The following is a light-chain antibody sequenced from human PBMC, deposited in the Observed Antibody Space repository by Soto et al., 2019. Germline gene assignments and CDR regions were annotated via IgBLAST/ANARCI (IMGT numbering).Light chain of an antibody. CDR3: AAWDDRLRGVV. V-gene: IGLV1-44*01. CDR1: GSNIGSNS. CDR2: SNY. J-gene: IGLJ2*01. Sequence: QSVLTQPPSASGTPGQRVTISCSGGGSNIGSNSVNWYQQLPGTAPKLLIYSNYQRPSGVPDRFSGSKSVTSASLAISELQSEDEADYYCAAWDDRLRGVVFGGGTKVTVL.